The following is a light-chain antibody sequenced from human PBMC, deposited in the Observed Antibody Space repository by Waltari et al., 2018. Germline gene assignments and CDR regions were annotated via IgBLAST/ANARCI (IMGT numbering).Light chain of an antibody. J-gene: IGKJ1*01. V-gene: IGKV3-20*01. Sequence: RATLSCRASQSVRRFLAWYQQKLGQAPRLLIYEATSRATGIPDRFSGSGFGTDFSLIISRLEPEDFAVYYCQKYGTLPATFGQGTKVEIK. CDR3: QKYGTLPAT. CDR1: QSVRRF. CDR2: EAT.